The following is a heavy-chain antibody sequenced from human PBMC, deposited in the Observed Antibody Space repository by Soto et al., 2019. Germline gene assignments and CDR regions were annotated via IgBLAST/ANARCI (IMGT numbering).Heavy chain of an antibody. J-gene: IGHJ4*02. Sequence: EVQLVESGGGLIQPGGSLRLSCAASGFTVSSNYMSWVRQAPGKGLEWVSVIYSGGSTYYADSVKGRFTISRDNSKNTLYLQMSSRRAEDTAVYYCARVVHEYSSGWYYFDYWGQGTLVSVS. D-gene: IGHD6-19*01. CDR1: GFTVSSNY. CDR2: IYSGGST. CDR3: ARVVHEYSSGWYYFDY. V-gene: IGHV3-53*01.